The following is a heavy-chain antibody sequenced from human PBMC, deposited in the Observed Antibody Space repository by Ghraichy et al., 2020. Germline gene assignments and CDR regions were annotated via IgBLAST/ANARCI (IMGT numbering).Heavy chain of an antibody. J-gene: IGHJ3*02. CDR1: GFTFSNYW. V-gene: IGHV3-7*03. CDR2: IKKDGSEK. CDR3: AREIQEARDM. Sequence: GESLNISCAASGFTFSNYWMNWVRQAPGKGLEWVANIKKDGSEKYYVDSVKGRFTISRDNAKKSLYLQMDSLRAEDTALYYCAREIQEARDMWGQGTMVTVSS.